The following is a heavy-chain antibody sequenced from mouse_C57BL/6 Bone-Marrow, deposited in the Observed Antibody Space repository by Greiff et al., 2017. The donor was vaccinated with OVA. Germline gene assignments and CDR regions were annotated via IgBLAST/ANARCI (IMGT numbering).Heavy chain of an antibody. CDR1: GYTFTSYT. D-gene: IGHD1-1*01. CDR3: ARGAAVEGDY. V-gene: IGHV1-4*01. Sequence: VQVVESGAELARPGASVKMSCKASGYTFTSYTMHWVKQRPGKGLEWIGYINPSSGYTKYNQKFKDKATLTADKSSSTAYMQLSSLTSEDSAVYYCARGAAVEGDYWGQGTTLTVSS. CDR2: INPSSGYT. J-gene: IGHJ2*01.